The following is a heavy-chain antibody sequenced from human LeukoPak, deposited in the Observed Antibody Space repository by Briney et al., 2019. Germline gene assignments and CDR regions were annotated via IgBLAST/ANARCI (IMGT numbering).Heavy chain of an antibody. D-gene: IGHD6-13*01. CDR1: GGTFISYA. CDR3: ARGSSSWYGGLDY. J-gene: IGHJ4*02. V-gene: IGHV1-69*13. CDR2: IIPIFGTA. Sequence: SVKVSCKASGGTFISYAISWVGQAPGQGLEWMGGIIPIFGTANYAQKFQGRVTITADESTSTAYMELSSLRSEDTAVYYCARGSSSWYGGLDYWGQGTLVTVSS.